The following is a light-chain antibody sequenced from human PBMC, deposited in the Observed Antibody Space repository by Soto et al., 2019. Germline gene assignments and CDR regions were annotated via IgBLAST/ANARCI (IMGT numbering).Light chain of an antibody. CDR3: QQSYSTPFT. Sequence: DIQMTQSPSSLSASVGDRVTITCRASQSISSYLNWHQQKPGKAPKLLIYAASSLQSGVPSRFSGSGSGTDFTLTISSLQPEDFATYYCQQSYSTPFTLGPGTKVDIK. V-gene: IGKV1-39*01. CDR2: AAS. J-gene: IGKJ3*01. CDR1: QSISSY.